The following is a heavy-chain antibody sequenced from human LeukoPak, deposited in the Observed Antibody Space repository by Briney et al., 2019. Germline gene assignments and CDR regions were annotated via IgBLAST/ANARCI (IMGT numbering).Heavy chain of an antibody. CDR1: GFTFSSYS. CDR3: ARITGYYDSSGYYTVLGYYYGMDV. J-gene: IGHJ6*02. D-gene: IGHD3-22*01. Sequence: PGGSLRLSCAASGFTFSSYSMNWVRQAPGKGLEWVSSISSSSSYIYYADSVKGRFTISRDNAKNSLYLQMNSLRAEDTAVYYCARITGYYDSSGYYTVLGYYYGMDVWGQGTTVTVSS. V-gene: IGHV3-21*01. CDR2: ISSSSSYI.